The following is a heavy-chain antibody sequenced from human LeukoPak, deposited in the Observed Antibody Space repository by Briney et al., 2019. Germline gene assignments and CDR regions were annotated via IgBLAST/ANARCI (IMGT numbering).Heavy chain of an antibody. D-gene: IGHD2-21*01. V-gene: IGHV4-4*09. Sequence: SETLSLTCAVSGGSISSYCWSWVRQPPGKGLEWIGYIFTSGSTDYNPSLKSRVTMSVDTSKNQLSMELRFLTAADTAVYYCATSHDVKTAPYDLWGQGTLVTVSS. CDR3: ATSHDVKTAPYDL. CDR1: GGSISSYC. CDR2: IFTSGST. J-gene: IGHJ5*02.